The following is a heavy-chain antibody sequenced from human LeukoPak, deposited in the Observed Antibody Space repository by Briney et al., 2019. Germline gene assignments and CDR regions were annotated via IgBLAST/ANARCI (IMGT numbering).Heavy chain of an antibody. J-gene: IGHJ3*02. V-gene: IGHV3-13*01. D-gene: IGHD2-21*01. CDR3: TRSGIRQDGSFDI. Sequence: VSTVETSGDTYYPGSVKGRFTISRENAKNSFYLQMHNLGAGDTAVYFCTRSGIRQDGSFDIWGQGTVVTVSS. CDR2: VETSGDT.